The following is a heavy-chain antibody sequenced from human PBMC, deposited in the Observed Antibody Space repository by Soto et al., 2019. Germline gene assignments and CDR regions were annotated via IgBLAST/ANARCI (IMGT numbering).Heavy chain of an antibody. J-gene: IGHJ2*01. CDR3: ATPLSTAASNRASFDL. D-gene: IGHD2-15*01. CDR1: GFTFSSYA. V-gene: IGHV3-30-3*01. Sequence: QVQLVESGGGVVQPGRSLRLSCAASGFTFSSYAMHWVRQAPGKGLEWVAVISYDGSNKYYADSVKGRFTISRDNSNHSLSLQMNSLRAQDTAVYSCATPLSTAASNRASFDLWCRRTLVTVSS. CDR2: ISYDGSNK.